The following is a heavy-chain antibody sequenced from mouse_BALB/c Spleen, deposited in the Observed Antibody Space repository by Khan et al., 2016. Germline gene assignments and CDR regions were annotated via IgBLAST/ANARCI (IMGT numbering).Heavy chain of an antibody. CDR2: INTETGEP. J-gene: IGHJ3*01. CDR3: APGLKGGFAY. D-gene: IGHD1-3*01. CDR1: DYTFTDYS. Sequence: QVQLQQSGPELKKPGETVKISCKASDYTFTDYSMHWVKQAPGKGLKWMGWINTETGEPTYADDFKGRFAFSLETSASTAYLQINNLKNEDTATYFCAPGLKGGFAYWGQGTLVTVSA. V-gene: IGHV9-2-1*01.